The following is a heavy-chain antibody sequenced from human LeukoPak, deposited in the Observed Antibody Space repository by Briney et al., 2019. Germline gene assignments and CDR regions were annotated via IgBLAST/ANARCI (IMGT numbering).Heavy chain of an antibody. CDR2: ISGSGGST. Sequence: GGSLRLSWAASGFTFSSYAMRWVRQAPGKGLEWVSAISGSGGSTYYADSVKGRFTISRDNSKNTLYLQINSLRAEDTAVYYCAKSLYYYGSTGAFDIWGQGTMVTVSS. D-gene: IGHD3-22*01. V-gene: IGHV3-23*01. CDR3: AKSLYYYGSTGAFDI. J-gene: IGHJ3*02. CDR1: GFTFSSYA.